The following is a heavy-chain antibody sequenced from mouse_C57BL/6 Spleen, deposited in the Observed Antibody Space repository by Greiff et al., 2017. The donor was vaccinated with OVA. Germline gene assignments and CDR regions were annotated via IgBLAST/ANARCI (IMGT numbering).Heavy chain of an antibody. CDR3: ARGITTVVMDY. V-gene: IGHV1-64*01. D-gene: IGHD1-1*01. CDR1: GFTFTSYW. Sequence: QVQLQQPGAELVQPGASVQLSCKASGFTFTSYWMHWVQQTPGQGLEWIGMIHPNSGSTNYNDKFKSQATLTVDKSTNTSYMQLSSLTSEDSAVYYCARGITTVVMDYWGQGTSVTVSS. J-gene: IGHJ4*01. CDR2: IHPNSGST.